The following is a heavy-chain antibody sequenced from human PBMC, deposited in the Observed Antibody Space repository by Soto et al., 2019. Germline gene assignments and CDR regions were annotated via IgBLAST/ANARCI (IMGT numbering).Heavy chain of an antibody. CDR2: IVVGSGNT. CDR3: AADQDYFDSGRDAFDV. Sequence: QMQLVQSGPEVKKPGTSVKVSCKASGFTFLSSALQWVRQARGQRLEWIGWIVVGSGNTKYAQKFRERVTINRDKSTNTAYMELRSLRSEDTAMYYCAADQDYFDSGRDAFDVWCQGTMVTVSS. D-gene: IGHD3-22*01. CDR1: GFTFLSSA. V-gene: IGHV1-58*01. J-gene: IGHJ3*01.